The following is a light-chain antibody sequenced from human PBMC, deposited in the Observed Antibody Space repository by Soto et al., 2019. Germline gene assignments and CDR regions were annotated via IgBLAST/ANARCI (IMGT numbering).Light chain of an antibody. CDR1: QSIDNNY. V-gene: IGKV3D-20*02. CDR3: QQRSYWLT. J-gene: IGKJ4*01. Sequence: EIVLTHSPGTLSLSPWERATLSCRASQSIDNNYLAWYQQKPGQAPRLVIYGASTRATDIPDRFSASGSGTDFTLTISRLEPEDFAVYYCQQRSYWLTFGEGTKVDIK. CDR2: GAS.